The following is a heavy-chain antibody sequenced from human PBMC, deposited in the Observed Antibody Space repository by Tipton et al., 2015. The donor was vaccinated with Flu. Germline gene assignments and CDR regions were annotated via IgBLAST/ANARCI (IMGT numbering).Heavy chain of an antibody. CDR3: ARSVVGSGSQYPVGYYYYGMDV. CDR1: GGSFSGYY. V-gene: IGHV4-34*01. D-gene: IGHD3-10*01. Sequence: TLSLTCVVHGGSFSGYYWSWIRRSPGKGLEWIGEIDHSGTTNYSPSLKSRVTISRDTSKIQFSLNMGSVTAADTAVYYCARSVVGSGSQYPVGYYYYGMDVWGQGTTVTVFS. J-gene: IGHJ6*02. CDR2: IDHSGTT.